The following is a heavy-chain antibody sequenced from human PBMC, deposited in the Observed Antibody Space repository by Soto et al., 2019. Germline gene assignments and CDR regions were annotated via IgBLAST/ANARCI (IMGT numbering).Heavy chain of an antibody. CDR1: GYTLTELS. CDR2: FDPEDGET. V-gene: IGHV1-24*01. CDR3: ATDFNPSTGYSSGWYRGAVWFDP. Sequence: ASVKVSCTVSGYTLTELSMHWVRQAPGKGLEWMGGFDPEDGETIYAQKFQGRVTMTEDTSTDTAYMELSSLRSEDTAVYYCATDFNPSTGYSSGWYRGAVWFDPWGQGTLVTVSS. J-gene: IGHJ5*02. D-gene: IGHD6-19*01.